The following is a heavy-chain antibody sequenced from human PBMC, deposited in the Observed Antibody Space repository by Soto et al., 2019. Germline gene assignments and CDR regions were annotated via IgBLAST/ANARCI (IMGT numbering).Heavy chain of an antibody. CDR2: ISPGNGNT. D-gene: IGHD3-22*01. Sequence: QVQLVQSGAEVKKPGASVKVSCRASGYTFTSYGMNWVRQAPGRGLEWMGWISPGNGNTKYSQKFQGRVTIERDTSESTAYMELSGLRSEDTAVYYCARGGYFDSSNYLAYWGLGTLVTVSS. CDR1: GYTFTSYG. V-gene: IGHV1-3*01. J-gene: IGHJ4*02. CDR3: ARGGYFDSSNYLAY.